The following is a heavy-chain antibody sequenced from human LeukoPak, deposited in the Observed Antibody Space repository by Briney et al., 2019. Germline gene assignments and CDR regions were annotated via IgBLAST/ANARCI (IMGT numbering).Heavy chain of an antibody. CDR1: GFSFSSSW. CDR3: ARGVYCSGGSCYAGNWFDP. D-gene: IGHD2-15*01. Sequence: GGSLRLSCAASGFSFSSSWMSRVRQAPGKGLEWVANIKLDGGEKYYVDSVKGRFTISRDNAKNSLYLQMNSLRAEDTAVYYCARGVYCSGGSCYAGNWFDPWGQGTLVTVSS. J-gene: IGHJ5*02. V-gene: IGHV3-7*01. CDR2: IKLDGGEK.